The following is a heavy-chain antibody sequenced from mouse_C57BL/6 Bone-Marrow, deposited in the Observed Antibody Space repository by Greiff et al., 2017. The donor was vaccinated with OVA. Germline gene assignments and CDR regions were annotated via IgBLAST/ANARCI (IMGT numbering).Heavy chain of an antibody. CDR2: IYPGSGST. CDR3: ATTGNGSSYYAMDY. Sequence: QVQLQQPGAELVKPGASVKMSCKASGYTFTSYWITWVKQRPGQGLEWIGYIYPGSGSTNYNEKFKSKATLSVDPSSSTVYMQLSSLTSEDSAVYYCATTGNGSSYYAMDYWGQGTSVTVSS. V-gene: IGHV1-55*01. D-gene: IGHD1-1*01. CDR1: GYTFTSYW. J-gene: IGHJ4*01.